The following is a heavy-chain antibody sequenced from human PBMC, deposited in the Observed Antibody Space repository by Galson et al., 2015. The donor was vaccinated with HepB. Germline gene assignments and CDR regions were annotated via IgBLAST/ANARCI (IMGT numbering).Heavy chain of an antibody. J-gene: IGHJ6*03. CDR2: IIPIFGTA. D-gene: IGHD3-3*01. Sequence: SVKVSCKASGGTFSSYAISWVRQAPGQGLEWMGGIIPIFGTANYAQKFQGRVTITADESTSTAYMELSSLRSEDTAVYYCAIIRFLEWSFYYYMDVWGKGTTVTVSS. CDR3: AIIRFLEWSFYYYMDV. CDR1: GGTFSSYA. V-gene: IGHV1-69*13.